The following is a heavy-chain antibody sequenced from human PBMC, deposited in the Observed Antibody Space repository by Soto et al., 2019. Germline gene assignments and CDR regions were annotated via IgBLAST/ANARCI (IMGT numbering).Heavy chain of an antibody. D-gene: IGHD2-2*01. CDR1: GFTFSSYW. CDR2: INSDGSST. V-gene: IGHV3-74*01. J-gene: IGHJ5*02. CDR3: ARVKYQGEFDP. Sequence: EVQLVESGGGLVQPGGSLRLSCAASGFTFSSYWMHWVRQAPGKGLVWVSRINSDGSSTSYADSVKGRLTTSRDNAKNTLYLQMNSLRAEDTAVYYCARVKYQGEFDPWGQGTLVTVSS.